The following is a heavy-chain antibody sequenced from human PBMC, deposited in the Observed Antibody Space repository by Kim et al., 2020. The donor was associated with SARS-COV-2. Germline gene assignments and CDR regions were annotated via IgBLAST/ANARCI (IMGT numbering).Heavy chain of an antibody. V-gene: IGHV4-30-4*01. CDR3: AGTHRSMVRGVTNWFDP. CDR2: IYYSGST. D-gene: IGHD3-10*01. CDR1: GGSISSGDYY. Sequence: SETLSLTCTVSGGSISSGDYYWSWIRQPPGKGLEWIGYIYYSGSTYYNPSLKSRVTISVDTSKNQFSLKLSSVTAADTAVYYCAGTHRSMVRGVTNWFDPWGQGTLVTVSS. J-gene: IGHJ5*02.